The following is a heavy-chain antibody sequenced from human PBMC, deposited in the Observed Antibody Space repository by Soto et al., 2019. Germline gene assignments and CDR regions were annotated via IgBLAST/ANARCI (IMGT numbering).Heavy chain of an antibody. J-gene: IGHJ4*02. V-gene: IGHV4-31*11. Sequence: QVQLQESGSGLLKPSQTLSLACGVSGDSLKRGFYHWSWIRQTPGKGLQLIGYIDTNGDTHYDLSLRNRLNMSIVTTESRFSPKLPSVTAADTAVYYCARGTVYYCPNDKCGFFFDHWGQGALVTVSS. CDR1: GDSLKRGFYH. CDR2: IDTNGDT. CDR3: ARGTVYYCPNDKCGFFFDH. D-gene: IGHD2-8*01.